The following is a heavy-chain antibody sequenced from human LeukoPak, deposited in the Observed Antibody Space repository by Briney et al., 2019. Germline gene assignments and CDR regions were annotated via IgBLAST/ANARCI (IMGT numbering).Heavy chain of an antibody. D-gene: IGHD6-13*01. CDR2: INGYSGST. V-gene: IGHV3-23*01. J-gene: IGHJ4*02. CDR1: GFTFSSYA. Sequence: GGSLRLSCAASGFTFSSYAMSWVRQAPGKGLEWVSAINGYSGSTYYVDSVKGRFTISRDYSKNTVYLQMNSLRAEDTAVYYCAKDLVAAAGRDLDYWGQGTLVTVSS. CDR3: AKDLVAAAGRDLDY.